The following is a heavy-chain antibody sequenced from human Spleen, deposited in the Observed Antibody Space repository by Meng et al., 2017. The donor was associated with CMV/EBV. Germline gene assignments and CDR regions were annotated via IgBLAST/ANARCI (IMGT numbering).Heavy chain of an antibody. Sequence: VQLVPPGAEVKRPGSSVKVSCKASGGTFSSYAISWVRQAPGQGLEWMGGIIPIFGTANYAQKFQGRVTITADESTSTAYMELSSLRSEDTAVYYCAREAIAAAGTSWFDPWGQGTLVTVSS. J-gene: IGHJ5*02. CDR1: GGTFSSYA. D-gene: IGHD6-13*01. CDR3: AREAIAAAGTSWFDP. V-gene: IGHV1-69*12. CDR2: IIPIFGTA.